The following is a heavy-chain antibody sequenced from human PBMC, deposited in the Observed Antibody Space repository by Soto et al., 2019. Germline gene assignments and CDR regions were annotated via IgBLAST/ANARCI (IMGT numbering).Heavy chain of an antibody. CDR3: AKEKGGGSIWPHFDY. D-gene: IGHD6-13*01. Sequence: SSLSGSVCSTYYASSLKVRFTISRDNSKSRLCLQLKGLRPEDAAVYYCAKEKGGGSIWPHFDYWGQGTLVTDSS. J-gene: IGHJ4*02. CDR2: LSGSVCST. V-gene: IGHV3-23*01.